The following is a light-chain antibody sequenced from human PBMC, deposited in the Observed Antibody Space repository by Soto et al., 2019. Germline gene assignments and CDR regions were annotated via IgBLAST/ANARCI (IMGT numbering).Light chain of an antibody. CDR3: QSGVT. J-gene: IGKJ4*01. CDR2: QAS. V-gene: IGKV1-5*03. Sequence: DIQMTQSPSTLSASVGDRVTITCRASQSISSWLAWYQQKPGKAPKLLIYQASSLQSGDPSRFSGSGSGTEFNLTISSLKSDDFATYYCQSGVTFGGGTKVEIK. CDR1: QSISSW.